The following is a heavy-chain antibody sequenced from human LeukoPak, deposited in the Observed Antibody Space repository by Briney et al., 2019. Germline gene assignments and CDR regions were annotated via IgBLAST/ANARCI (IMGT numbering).Heavy chain of an antibody. D-gene: IGHD3-10*01. CDR1: GYTFTSYG. CDR3: ARDQLLWFRELLPIDYYYYYYMDV. CDR2: ISAYNGNT. V-gene: IGHV1-18*01. Sequence: ASVKVSCKASGYTFTSYGIRWVRQAPRQRLEWMGWISAYNGNTNYAQKLQGRVTMTTDTSTSTAYMELRSLRSDDTAVYYCARDQLLWFRELLPIDYYYYYYMDVWGKGTTVTVSS. J-gene: IGHJ6*03.